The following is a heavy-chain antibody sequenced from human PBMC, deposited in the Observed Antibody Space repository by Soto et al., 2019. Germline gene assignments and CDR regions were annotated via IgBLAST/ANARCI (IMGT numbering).Heavy chain of an antibody. V-gene: IGHV1-69*01. CDR3: ARDRTSTRVDRYYSMDV. CDR1: GGTFRNYG. Sequence: QVQLVQSGAEGKTPGSWLKVSCKASGGTFRNYGISWVGQAPEKGFDWMGGIILMFGKSNYAQKFQGKVTITADASTSTAYIELSSLRSEDTAVYYCARDRTSTRVDRYYSMDVWGQGTTVTVSS. J-gene: IGHJ6*02. D-gene: IGHD2-2*01. CDR2: IILMFGKS.